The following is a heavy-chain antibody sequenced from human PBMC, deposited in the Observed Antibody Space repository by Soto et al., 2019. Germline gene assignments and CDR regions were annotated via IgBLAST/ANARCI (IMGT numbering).Heavy chain of an antibody. Sequence: EVLLVESGGGLVQPGGSLRLSCAASGFTFSSYSMNWVRQAPGKGLEWVSYISSSSSTIYYADSVKGRFTISRDNAKNARYPQMNSVRAEETAVYYCAGHTKRIAERAWIDPWGQGTLLTVSS. CDR3: AGHTKRIAERAWIDP. J-gene: IGHJ5*02. V-gene: IGHV3-48*01. CDR1: GFTFSSYS. CDR2: ISSSSSTI. D-gene: IGHD6-13*01.